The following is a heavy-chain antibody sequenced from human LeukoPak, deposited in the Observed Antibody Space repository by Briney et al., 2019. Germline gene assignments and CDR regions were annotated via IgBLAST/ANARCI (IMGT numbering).Heavy chain of an antibody. Sequence: GGSLRLSCVTSGFTFNTYAMTWVRQAPGKGLEWGSVISASGDATNYADSVKGRFTISRDNAKNSLYLQMNSLRDEDTAVYYCARDTAAAGTTNDYWGQGTLVTVSS. CDR1: GFTFNTYA. CDR2: ISASGDAT. CDR3: ARDTAAAGTTNDY. V-gene: IGHV3-23*01. J-gene: IGHJ4*02. D-gene: IGHD6-13*01.